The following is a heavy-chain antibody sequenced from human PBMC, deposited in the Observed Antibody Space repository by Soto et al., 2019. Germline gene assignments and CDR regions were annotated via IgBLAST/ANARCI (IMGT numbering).Heavy chain of an antibody. CDR3: AKIGVDFWSGYYVFDY. J-gene: IGHJ4*02. V-gene: IGHV3-23*01. D-gene: IGHD3-3*01. Sequence: GGSLRLSCAASGFTFSSYAMSWVRQAPGKGLEWVSAISGSGGSTYYADSVKGRFTISRDNSKNTLYLQMNSLRAEDTAVYYCAKIGVDFWSGYYVFDYWGQGTLVTVSS. CDR1: GFTFSSYA. CDR2: ISGSGGST.